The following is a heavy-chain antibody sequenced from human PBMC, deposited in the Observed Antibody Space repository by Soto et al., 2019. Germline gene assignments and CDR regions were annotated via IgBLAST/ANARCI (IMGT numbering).Heavy chain of an antibody. CDR1: GFSFGDSY. J-gene: IGHJ4*02. CDR2: ISGGSSYT. V-gene: IGHV3-11*06. CDR3: AKTIVAASGYYFDH. Sequence: QVQLVESGGGLVKPGGSLRLACAASGFSFGDSYMSWVRQAPGKGLEWLSYISGGSSYTNYADSVKGRFTISRDNAKRSLYREMNSLSADDTAVYYCAKTIVAASGYYFDHWGQGNLVTVSS. D-gene: IGHD2-21*01.